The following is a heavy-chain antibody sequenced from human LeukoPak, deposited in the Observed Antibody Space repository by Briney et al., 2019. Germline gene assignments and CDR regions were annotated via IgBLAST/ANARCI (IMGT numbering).Heavy chain of an antibody. D-gene: IGHD2-2*01. V-gene: IGHV4-39*07. Sequence: SETLSLTCTVSGGSISSSSYYWGWIRQPPGKGLEWIGSIYYSGSTYYNPSLKSRVTISVDTSKNQFSLKLRSVTAADTAVYYCARDVVAARGSFDYWGQGTLVTVSS. CDR2: IYYSGST. J-gene: IGHJ4*02. CDR3: ARDVVAARGSFDY. CDR1: GGSISSSSYY.